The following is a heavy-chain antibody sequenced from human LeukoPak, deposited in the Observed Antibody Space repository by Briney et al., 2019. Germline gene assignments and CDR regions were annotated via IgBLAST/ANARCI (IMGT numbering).Heavy chain of an antibody. CDR2: IISSRSYI. D-gene: IGHD6-19*01. CDR3: ARAFRSGWYSFDY. J-gene: IGHJ4*02. Sequence: PGGSLRLSCAASGFTFSSYSMNWVRQAPGKGLEWVSSIISSRSYIYYADSVKGRFTISRDNAKNSLYLQINSLRAEDTAVYYCARAFRSGWYSFDYWGQGTLVTVSS. V-gene: IGHV3-21*01. CDR1: GFTFSSYS.